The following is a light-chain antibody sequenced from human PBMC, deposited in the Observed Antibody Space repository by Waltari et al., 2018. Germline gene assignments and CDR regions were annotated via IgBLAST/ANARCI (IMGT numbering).Light chain of an antibody. J-gene: IGLJ3*02. V-gene: IGLV3-25*03. Sequence: SYELTQPPSVSVSPGQTARISCSGDAVPKRYGYWYQQRPGQAPVLVIDRDSVRPSGIPERLSGSTSGTTVTLTISGVQAEDEADYYGQSADSSGSYVVFGGGTKLTIL. CDR3: QSADSSGSYVV. CDR1: AVPKRY. CDR2: RDS.